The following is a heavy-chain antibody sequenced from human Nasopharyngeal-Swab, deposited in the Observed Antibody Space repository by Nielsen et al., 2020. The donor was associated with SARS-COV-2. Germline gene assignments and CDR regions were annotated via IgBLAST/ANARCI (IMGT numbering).Heavy chain of an antibody. CDR1: GFTFSSYS. CDR2: ISSSSSTI. Sequence: GESLKISCAASGFTFSSYSMNWVRQAPGKGLEWVSYISSSSSTIYYADSVKGRFTISRDNAKNSLYLQMNSLRAEDTAVYYCTTDRWNYDILTGYYKRSDYYYYYGMDVWGQGTTVTVSS. D-gene: IGHD3-9*01. V-gene: IGHV3-48*04. CDR3: TTDRWNYDILTGYYKRSDYYYYYGMDV. J-gene: IGHJ6*02.